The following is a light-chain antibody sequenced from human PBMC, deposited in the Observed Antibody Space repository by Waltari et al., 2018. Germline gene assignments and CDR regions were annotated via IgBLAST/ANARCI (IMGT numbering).Light chain of an antibody. Sequence: QSVLTQPPSASGTPGQRVTISCSGRSSTTSSNHVFWSQQLPGTAPKLFMYRNDQRPAGVPDRFSGSKSGTSASLAISGVRSEDEADYYCAAWDDSLRGRGVFGGGTKLTVL. CDR2: RND. CDR1: SSTTSSNH. V-gene: IGLV1-47*01. CDR3: AAWDDSLRGRGV. J-gene: IGLJ3*02.